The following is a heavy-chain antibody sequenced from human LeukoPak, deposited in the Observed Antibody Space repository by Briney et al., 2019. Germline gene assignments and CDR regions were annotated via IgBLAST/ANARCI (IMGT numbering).Heavy chain of an antibody. CDR1: GYTFTSYG. CDR2: ISAYNGNT. Sequence: ASVKVSCKASGYTFTSYGISWLRQAPGQGLEWMGWISAYNGNTNYAQKLQGRVTMTTDTSTSTAYMELRSLRSDDTAVYYCARPRQDDLWSVTLASWGQGTLVTVSS. CDR3: ARPRQDDLWSVTLAS. D-gene: IGHD3-3*01. J-gene: IGHJ4*02. V-gene: IGHV1-18*01.